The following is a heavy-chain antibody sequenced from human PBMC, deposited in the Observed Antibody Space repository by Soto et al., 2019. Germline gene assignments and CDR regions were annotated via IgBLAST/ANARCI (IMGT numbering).Heavy chain of an antibody. Sequence: QVQLVQSGAEEKKPGASVKVSCKASGYTFTSYAMHWVRQAPGQRLEWMGWINAGNGNTKYSQKFQGRVTITRDTSASTAYMELSSLRSEDTAVYYCAREYCSGGSCFPQPYGMDFWGQGTTVTVSS. V-gene: IGHV1-3*05. CDR1: GYTFTSYA. J-gene: IGHJ6*02. CDR2: INAGNGNT. CDR3: AREYCSGGSCFPQPYGMDF. D-gene: IGHD2-15*01.